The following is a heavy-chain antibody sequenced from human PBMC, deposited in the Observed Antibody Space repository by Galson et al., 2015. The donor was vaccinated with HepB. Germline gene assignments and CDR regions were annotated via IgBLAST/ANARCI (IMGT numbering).Heavy chain of an antibody. Sequence: TLSLTCTVSGYSINSHSFWGWIRQPPGKGLEWIANIYHSGSTYYNPSLKSRITISVDTSRNQFYLKLISVTAADTAVYYCARGGGYLTMFPANNWFDPWGQGTLVTVSS. CDR1: GYSINSHSF. J-gene: IGHJ5*02. CDR2: IYHSGST. CDR3: ARGGGYLTMFPANNWFDP. D-gene: IGHD3-10*02. V-gene: IGHV4-38-2*02.